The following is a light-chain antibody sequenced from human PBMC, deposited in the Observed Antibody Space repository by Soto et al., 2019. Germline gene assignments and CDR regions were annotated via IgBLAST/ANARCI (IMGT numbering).Light chain of an antibody. CDR3: QQFNSYPIT. J-gene: IGKJ5*01. Sequence: SQMTQSPSSVSASVGDRATSTCRASQSITIYLNWYQQKPGTAPKLLIYHASTLESGVPSRFSGSGSGTEFTLTIGGLQPDDFATYYCQQFNSYPITFGQGTRLEIK. V-gene: IGKV1-5*01. CDR2: HAS. CDR1: QSITIY.